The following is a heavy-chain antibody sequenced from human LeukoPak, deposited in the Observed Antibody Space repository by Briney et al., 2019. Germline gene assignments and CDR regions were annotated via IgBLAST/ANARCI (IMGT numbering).Heavy chain of an antibody. V-gene: IGHV1-2*02. CDR2: INPSSGGT. Sequence: ASVKVSCKASGYTFTDYYMHWVRQAPGQGLEWMGWINPSSGGTNYAQKFQGRVTVTRDTSISAAYMDLSRLRSDDTAVYYCAREARLVVAATPGCFDYWGQGTLVTVSS. CDR1: GYTFTDYY. J-gene: IGHJ4*02. D-gene: IGHD2-15*01. CDR3: AREARLVVAATPGCFDY.